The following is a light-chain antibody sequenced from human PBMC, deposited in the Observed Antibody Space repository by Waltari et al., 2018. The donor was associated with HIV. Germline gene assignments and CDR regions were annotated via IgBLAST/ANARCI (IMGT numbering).Light chain of an antibody. Sequence: QSVLTQPPSASGTPEQRVTISCSGSTSNIGRNTVSWFQQFPGTAPKVLIYGKNPRPSGVPALFSGSKSGSSASLAISGLQSEDEADYYCASWDDSLNGPVFGGGTKLTVV. CDR3: ASWDDSLNGPV. J-gene: IGLJ2*01. CDR1: TSNIGRNT. V-gene: IGLV1-44*01. CDR2: GKN.